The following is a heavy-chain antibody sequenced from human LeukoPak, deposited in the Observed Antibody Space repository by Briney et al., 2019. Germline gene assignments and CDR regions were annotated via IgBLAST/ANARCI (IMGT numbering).Heavy chain of an antibody. D-gene: IGHD2-2*01. V-gene: IGHV4-34*01. CDR3: ARGRTGYQLLPTKKNYSYYYVDV. CDR1: GGSFRGYY. Sequence: PSETLSLTCDVYGGSFRGYYWSWIRQPPGKGLEWIGEINHSGSTNYNPSLKSRVTRSLATSKNQFSLKLTSVTAADTAMYYCARGRTGYQLLPTKKNYSYYYVDVWGKGTTVTVS. CDR2: INHSGST. J-gene: IGHJ6*03.